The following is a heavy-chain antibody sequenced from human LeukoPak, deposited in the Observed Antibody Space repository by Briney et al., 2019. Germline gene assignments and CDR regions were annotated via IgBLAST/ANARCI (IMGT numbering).Heavy chain of an antibody. CDR1: GFTFSRYW. CDR3: VSSSGGYNWFDP. CDR2: INSDGSST. D-gene: IGHD6-25*01. J-gene: IGHJ5*02. V-gene: IGHV3-74*01. Sequence: GGSLRLSCAASGFTFSRYWMHWVRQAPGKGLVWVSRINSDGSSTTYADSVKGRFTISRDNAKNTVYLQMNSLRAEDTAAYYCVSSSGGYNWFDPWGQGTLVTVSS.